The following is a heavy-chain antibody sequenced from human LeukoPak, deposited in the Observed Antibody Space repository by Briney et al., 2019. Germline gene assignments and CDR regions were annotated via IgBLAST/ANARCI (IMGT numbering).Heavy chain of an antibody. Sequence: GGSLRLSCAASGFSFSSYSMHWVRQAPGKGLEWVSSISGRSDGPYYADSVKGRFTTSRDNSKSTMYLQISNVRAEDAAVYYCAKDPLNYGGHYFDNWGQGTLVTVSS. D-gene: IGHD4-23*01. CDR3: AKDPLNYGGHYFDN. CDR1: GFSFSSYS. CDR2: ISGRSDGP. J-gene: IGHJ4*02. V-gene: IGHV3-23*01.